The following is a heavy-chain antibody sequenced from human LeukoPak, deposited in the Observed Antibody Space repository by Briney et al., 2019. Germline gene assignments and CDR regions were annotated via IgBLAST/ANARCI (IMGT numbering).Heavy chain of an antibody. D-gene: IGHD3-3*01. CDR3: ARGSVGGTIFGVVITYYYGMDV. CDR2: IIPMFGTA. Sequence: SVTVSCTSSAGTFSIYAISWVRHAPGQGLEWMGGIIPMFGTANYAQKFQGRDTITADESTSTAYMELSSLRSEYTAVYYCARGSVGGTIFGVVITYYYGMDVWGQGTTVTVSS. J-gene: IGHJ6*02. V-gene: IGHV1-69*13. CDR1: AGTFSIYA.